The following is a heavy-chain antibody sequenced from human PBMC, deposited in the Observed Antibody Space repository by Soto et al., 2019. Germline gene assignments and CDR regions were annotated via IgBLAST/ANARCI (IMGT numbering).Heavy chain of an antibody. Sequence: QVHLVESGGGVVQPGRSLRLSCVGSGFTFSRYGMHWLRQAPGEGLEWMAVIVNDGSDRDYAASVAGRFTISRDNSKNTLYLQMDNLGVDDTAMYYCARDDDYEANGLDYWGQGTLFTVSS. J-gene: IGHJ4*02. D-gene: IGHD4-17*01. CDR2: IVNDGSDR. CDR3: ARDDDYEANGLDY. CDR1: GFTFSRYG. V-gene: IGHV3-33*01.